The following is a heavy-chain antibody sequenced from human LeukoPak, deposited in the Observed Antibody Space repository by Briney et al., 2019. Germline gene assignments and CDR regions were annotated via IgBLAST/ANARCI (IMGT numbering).Heavy chain of an antibody. D-gene: IGHD2-2*01. CDR1: GFTFSSYG. V-gene: IGHV3-30*02. CDR2: IRYDGSNK. CDR3: SKDRAWGFVVVPAAPGYYGMDV. Sequence: PGGSLRLSCAASGFTFSSYGMHWVRQAPGKGLEWVAFIRYDGSNKYYADSVKGRFTISRDNFKNTLYLQMNSLRAEDTAVYYCSKDRAWGFVVVPAAPGYYGMDVGGKGPTVTASS. J-gene: IGHJ6*04.